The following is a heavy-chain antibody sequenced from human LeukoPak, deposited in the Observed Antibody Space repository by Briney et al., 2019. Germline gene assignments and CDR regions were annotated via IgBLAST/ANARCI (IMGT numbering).Heavy chain of an antibody. CDR1: GGSFSGYY. CDR2: INHSGGT. J-gene: IGHJ4*02. Sequence: SETLSLTCAVYGGSFSGYYWSWIRQPPGKGLEWIGEINHSGGTNYNPSLKSRVTISVDTSKNQFSLMLSSVTAADTALYYCARGIVLMVYALAYWGQGTLVTVSS. V-gene: IGHV4-34*01. CDR3: ARGIVLMVYALAY. D-gene: IGHD2-8*01.